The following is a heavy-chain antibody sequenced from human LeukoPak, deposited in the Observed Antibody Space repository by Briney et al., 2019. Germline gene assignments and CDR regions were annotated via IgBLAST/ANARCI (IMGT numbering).Heavy chain of an antibody. J-gene: IGHJ3*01. CDR1: GFTFDDYG. Sequence: PGGSLRLSCAASGFTFDDYGMSWVRQAPGKGLEWVSGINWNGGSTGYADSVKGRFTISRDNAKNSLYLQMNRLRAEDTALYHCARDRSIAARRSDAFDVWGQGTMVTVSS. V-gene: IGHV3-20*01. CDR3: ARDRSIAARRSDAFDV. CDR2: INWNGGST. D-gene: IGHD6-6*01.